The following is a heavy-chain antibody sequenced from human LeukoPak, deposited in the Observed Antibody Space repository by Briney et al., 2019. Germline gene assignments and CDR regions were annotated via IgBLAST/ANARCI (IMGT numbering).Heavy chain of an antibody. CDR2: IIDNCYIT. V-gene: IGHV3-23*01. CDR3: AKLGGQEVHNYYVAV. CDR1: GFTFSSYA. J-gene: IGHJ6*03. Sequence: GGSLRLSCAASGFTFSSYAMSWVRQAPGKGLEWLSVIIDNCYITYYANSVRGRFTISRDNSKNTLFLQMNSLRAEDTAVDYCAKLGGQEVHNYYVAVWGKGTTVAVSS. D-gene: IGHD3-16*01.